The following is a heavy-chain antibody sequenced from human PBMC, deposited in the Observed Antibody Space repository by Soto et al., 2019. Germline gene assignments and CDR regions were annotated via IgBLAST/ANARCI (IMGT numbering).Heavy chain of an antibody. V-gene: IGHV4-59*08. CDR2: IYYSGST. CDR1: GGSISSYY. CDR3: ARLCGDRSERGHYYYMDV. J-gene: IGHJ6*03. Sequence: QVQLQESGPGLVKPSETLSLTCTVSGGSISSYYWSWIRQPPGKGLEWIGYIYYSGSTNYNPSLKSRVTISVDTSKNQFSLKLSSVTAADTAVYYCARLCGDRSERGHYYYMDVWGKGTTVTVSS. D-gene: IGHD1-1*01.